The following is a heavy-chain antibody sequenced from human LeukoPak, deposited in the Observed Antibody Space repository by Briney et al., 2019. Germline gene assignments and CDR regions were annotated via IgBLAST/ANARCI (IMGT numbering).Heavy chain of an antibody. Sequence: SETLSLTCTVSGGSISSNYWSWIRQPPGKGLEWIGYIYYSGSTNYNLSLKSRVTISVDTSKNQFSLKLSSVTAADTAVYYCARSRGYFEYWGQGTLVTVSS. V-gene: IGHV4-59*01. CDR2: IYYSGST. D-gene: IGHD6-13*01. CDR1: GGSISSNY. J-gene: IGHJ4*02. CDR3: ARSRGYFEY.